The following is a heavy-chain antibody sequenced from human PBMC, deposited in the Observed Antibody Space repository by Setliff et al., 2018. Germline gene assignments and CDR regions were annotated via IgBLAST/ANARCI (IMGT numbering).Heavy chain of an antibody. D-gene: IGHD1-26*01. CDR3: ARQPTGTYQWTFDS. CDR1: DYSITNNYY. V-gene: IGHV4-38-2*01. CDR2: AHQSGTT. J-gene: IGHJ4*02. Sequence: SETLYLTCAVSDYSITNNYYWGWIRQAPGKGLEWIGTAHQSGTTFYNPSLKGRVTMSVDTSKSQFSLKLNSVTATDTAVYYCARQPTGTYQWTFDSWGQGTLVTVSS.